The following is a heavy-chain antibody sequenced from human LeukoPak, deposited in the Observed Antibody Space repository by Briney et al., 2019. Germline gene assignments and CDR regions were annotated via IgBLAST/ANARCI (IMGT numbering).Heavy chain of an antibody. J-gene: IGHJ5*02. V-gene: IGHV5-10-1*01. CDR2: IDPGDSYT. D-gene: IGHD3-22*01. CDR3: ARRRTDSSGYFYGGFDP. CDR1: GYSFTSYW. Sequence: KVGESLKISCKGSGYSFTSYWISWVRLMPGEGLEWMGTIDPGDSYTNYSPSFQGHVTISVDRSITTAYLQWSSLKASDTAIYYCARRRTDSSGYFYGGFDPWGQGTLVTVSS.